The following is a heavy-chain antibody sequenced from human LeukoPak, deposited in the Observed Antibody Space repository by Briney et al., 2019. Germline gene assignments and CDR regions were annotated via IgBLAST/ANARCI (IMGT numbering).Heavy chain of an antibody. CDR1: GYTFTSYD. V-gene: IGHV1-8*01. J-gene: IGHJ4*02. D-gene: IGHD3-3*01. CDR3: ARSPLYDFWSGYYYFDY. CDR2: MNPNSGNT. Sequence: ASVKVSCKASGYTFTSYDINWVRQATGQGLEWMGWMNPNSGNTGYAQKFQGRVTMTRNTSISTAYMELSSLRSEDTAVYYCARSPLYDFWSGYYYFDYWGQGTLVTVSS.